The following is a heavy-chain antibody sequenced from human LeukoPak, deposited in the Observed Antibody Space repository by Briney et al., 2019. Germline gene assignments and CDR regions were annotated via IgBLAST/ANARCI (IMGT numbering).Heavy chain of an antibody. CDR3: ARLPGYYDFWSGYYFG. V-gene: IGHV4-34*01. Sequence: SETLSLTCAVYGGSFSGYYWSWIRQPPGKGLEWIGEINHSGSTNYNPSLKSRVTTSVDTSKNQFSLKLSSVTAADTAVYYCARLPGYYDFWSGYYFGGGQGTLVTVSS. CDR2: INHSGST. D-gene: IGHD3-3*01. J-gene: IGHJ4*02. CDR1: GGSFSGYY.